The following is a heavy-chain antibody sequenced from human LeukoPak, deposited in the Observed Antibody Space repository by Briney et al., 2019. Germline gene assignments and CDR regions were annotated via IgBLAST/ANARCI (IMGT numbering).Heavy chain of an antibody. CDR1: GYTFTSYD. D-gene: IGHD3-22*01. V-gene: IGHV1-8*01. CDR3: ARGARIVVVTSDAFDI. CDR2: MNPNSGNT. J-gene: IGHJ3*02. Sequence: GASVKVSCKASGYTFTSYDINWVRQATGQGLEWMGWMNPNSGNTGYAQKFQGRVTMTRNTSISTAYMELSRLRSDDTAVYYCARGARIVVVTSDAFDIWGQGTMVTVSS.